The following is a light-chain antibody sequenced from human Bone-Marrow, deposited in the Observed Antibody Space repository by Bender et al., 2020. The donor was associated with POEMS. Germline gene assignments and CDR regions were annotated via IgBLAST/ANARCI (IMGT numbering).Light chain of an antibody. J-gene: IGLJ3*02. Sequence: QSVLTQPASVSGSPGQSITISCIGTSSDVGSYDLVSWFQQFPGKAPKLMIYEVNERPSGVSIRFSGSKSGNTASLTISGLQPEDEADYYCYSYAGSSIWVFGGGTKLTVL. CDR1: SSDVGSYDL. V-gene: IGLV2-23*02. CDR2: EVN. CDR3: YSYAGSSIWV.